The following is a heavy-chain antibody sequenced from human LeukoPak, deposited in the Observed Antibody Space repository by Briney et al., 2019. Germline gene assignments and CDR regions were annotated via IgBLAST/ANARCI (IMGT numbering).Heavy chain of an antibody. CDR2: FRCSGGSP. CDR1: GFPLSRSA. D-gene: IGHD6-19*01. CDR3: TTEYRHSSGWYGAFDI. J-gene: IGHJ3*02. V-gene: IGHV3-23*01. Sequence: GGALRLSCSAPGFPLSRSAMSRVRQAPGKGLGLVSAFRCSGGSPYYADSVKGRFTISRDNSKNTLYLQMDSLKTEDTAVYFCTTEYRHSSGWYGAFDIWGQGTMVAVSS.